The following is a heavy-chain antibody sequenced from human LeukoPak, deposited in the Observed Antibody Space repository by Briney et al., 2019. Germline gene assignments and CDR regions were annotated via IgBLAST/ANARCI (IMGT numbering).Heavy chain of an antibody. CDR1: GGSISSSSYY. CDR3: ARDAGWFDP. CDR2: IYHTGST. Sequence: SETLSLTCSVSGGSISSSSYYWGWIRQPPGKGLEWIGSIYHTGSTYYNPSLTSRVTMSVDTSKNQFSLKLSSVTAADTAVYYCARDAGWFDPWGQGTLVTVSS. J-gene: IGHJ5*02. V-gene: IGHV4-39*01. D-gene: IGHD2-2*01.